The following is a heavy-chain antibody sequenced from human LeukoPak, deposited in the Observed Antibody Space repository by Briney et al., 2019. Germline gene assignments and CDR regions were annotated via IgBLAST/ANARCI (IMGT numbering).Heavy chain of an antibody. J-gene: IGHJ4*02. CDR2: IYYSGST. Sequence: SETLSLTCTVSGGSISSSSYYWGWIRQPPGKGLEWIGSIYYSGSTYYNPSLKSRVTISVDTSKNQFSLKLSSVTAADTAVYYCARYERNYYFDYWGQGTLVTVSS. V-gene: IGHV4-39*07. CDR1: GGSISSSSYY. CDR3: ARYERNYYFDY. D-gene: IGHD1-7*01.